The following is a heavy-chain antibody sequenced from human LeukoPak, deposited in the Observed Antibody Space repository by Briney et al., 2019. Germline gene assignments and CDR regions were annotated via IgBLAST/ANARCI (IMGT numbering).Heavy chain of an antibody. J-gene: IGHJ4*02. CDR3: AKDFSGAGFDY. V-gene: IGHV3-30*18. CDR1: GFTFSSYG. D-gene: IGHD2-15*01. Sequence: SGGSLRLSCAASGFTFSSYGMHWVRQAPGKGLEWVAVISYDGSNKYYADSVKGRFTISRDNSKNTLYLQMNSLRAEDTAVYYCAKDFSGAGFDYWGQGTLVTVSS. CDR2: ISYDGSNK.